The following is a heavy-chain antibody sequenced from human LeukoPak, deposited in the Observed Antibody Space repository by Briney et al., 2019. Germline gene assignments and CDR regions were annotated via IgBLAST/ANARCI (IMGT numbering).Heavy chain of an antibody. CDR2: ISSSSSYI. CDR3: ARDLRYNWNDGNY. D-gene: IGHD1-20*01. CDR1: GFTFSSYS. V-gene: IGHV3-21*01. J-gene: IGHJ4*02. Sequence: GGSLRLSCAASGFTFSSYSMNRVRQAPGKGLEWVSSISSSSSYIYYADSVKGRFTISRDNAKNSLYLQMNSLRAEDTAVYYCARDLRYNWNDGNYWGQGTLVTVSS.